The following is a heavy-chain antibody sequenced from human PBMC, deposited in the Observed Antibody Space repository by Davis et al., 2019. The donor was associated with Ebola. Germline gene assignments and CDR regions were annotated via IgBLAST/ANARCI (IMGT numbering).Heavy chain of an antibody. CDR3: ARLYSSSSRDY. Sequence: PAETLSLTCTVSGGSISGYYWSWIRQPPGKGLEWIGEINHSGSTNYNPSLKSRVTISVDTSKNQFSLKLSSVTAADTAVYYCARLYSSSSRDYWGQGTLVTVSS. D-gene: IGHD6-6*01. CDR2: INHSGST. J-gene: IGHJ4*02. V-gene: IGHV4-34*01. CDR1: GGSISGYY.